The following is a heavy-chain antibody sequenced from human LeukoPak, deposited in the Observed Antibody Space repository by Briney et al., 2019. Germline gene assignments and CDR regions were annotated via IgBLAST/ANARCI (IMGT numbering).Heavy chain of an antibody. D-gene: IGHD1-26*01. CDR1: GGSFSGYY. CDR2: INHSGST. CDR3: ARGQNSGSSPIDY. J-gene: IGHJ4*02. V-gene: IGHV4-34*01. Sequence: PSETLSLTCAVYGGSFSGYYWSWIRQPPGKGLEWIGEINHSGSTNYNPSLKSRVTISVDTSKNQISLKLSSVTAADTAVYYCARGQNSGSSPIDYWGQGTLVTVSP.